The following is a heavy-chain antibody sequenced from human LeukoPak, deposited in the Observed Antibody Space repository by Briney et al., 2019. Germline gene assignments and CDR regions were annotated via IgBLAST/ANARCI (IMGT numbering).Heavy chain of an antibody. D-gene: IGHD5-12*01. CDR2: VRYDGSNK. Sequence: GGSLRLSCAASGFVFSNYGMHWVRQAPGKGLEWVAFVRYDGSNKYYADSVKGRFTISRDNSKNTLYLQMNSLTTEDTGVYSCAKDSNSGYVSVGPNFWGRGTLVTVSS. J-gene: IGHJ4*02. CDR3: AKDSNSGYVSVGPNF. CDR1: GFVFSNYG. V-gene: IGHV3-30*02.